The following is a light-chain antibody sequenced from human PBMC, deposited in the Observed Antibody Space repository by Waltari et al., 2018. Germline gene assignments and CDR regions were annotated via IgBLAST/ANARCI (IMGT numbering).Light chain of an antibody. CDR3: QQTYTAAT. V-gene: IGKV1-39*01. CDR1: QTISSY. Sequence: DIQLTQSPSSLSASVGDRVTITCRTDQTISSYLSWYQQKPGRAPQLLIYAATILHVGVPSRFRGIGSVTDFTLNISSLQPEDFATYYCQQTYTAATFGPGTKGDVK. CDR2: AAT. J-gene: IGKJ3*01.